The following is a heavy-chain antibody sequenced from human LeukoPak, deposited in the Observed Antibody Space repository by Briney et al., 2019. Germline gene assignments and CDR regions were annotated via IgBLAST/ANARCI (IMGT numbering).Heavy chain of an antibody. Sequence: PSETLSLTCTVSGGSISSSSYYWGWIRQPPGKGLEWIGSIYYSGSTNYNPSLKSRVTISVDTSKNQFSLKLSSVTAADTAVYYCARAPRRGYYFDYWGQGTLVTVSS. CDR3: ARAPRRGYYFDY. CDR1: GGSISSSSYY. J-gene: IGHJ4*02. CDR2: IYYSGST. D-gene: IGHD3-10*01. V-gene: IGHV4-39*07.